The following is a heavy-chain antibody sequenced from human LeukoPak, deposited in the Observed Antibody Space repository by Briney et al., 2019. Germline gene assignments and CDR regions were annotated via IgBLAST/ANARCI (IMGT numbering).Heavy chain of an antibody. D-gene: IGHD1-1*01. CDR3: AIPPSNWNAYYYMDV. J-gene: IGHJ6*03. CDR2: IYPGDSDT. CDR1: GYSFTSYW. V-gene: IGHV5-51*04. Sequence: GESLKISCKGSGYSFTSYWIGWVRQMPGKGLEWMGIIYPGDSDTGYSPSFQGQVTISADKPISTAYLQWSSLKASDTAMYYCAIPPSNWNAYYYMDVWGKGTTVTVSS.